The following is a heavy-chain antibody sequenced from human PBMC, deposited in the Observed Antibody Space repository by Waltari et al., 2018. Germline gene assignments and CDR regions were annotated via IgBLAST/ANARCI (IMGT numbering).Heavy chain of an antibody. CDR1: GYTFTGYY. Sequence: QVQLVQSGAEVKKPGASVKVSCKASGYTFTGYYMHWVRQAPGQGLEWLGWIRPNRGGTNDAQKFQGRVALTRDTSISTGYMGLSRLRSDETAVYYCASSSGGSCDYWGQGTLVTVSS. V-gene: IGHV1-2*02. CDR3: ASSSGGSCDY. J-gene: IGHJ4*02. CDR2: IRPNRGGT. D-gene: IGHD2-15*01.